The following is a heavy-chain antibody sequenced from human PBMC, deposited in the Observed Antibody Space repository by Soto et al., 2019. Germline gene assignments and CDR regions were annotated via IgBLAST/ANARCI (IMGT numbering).Heavy chain of an antibody. Sequence: HPGESLSLSCAASGFTFSSYALSWVRQAPGKGLEWVSAISGSGGSTYYADSVKGRFTITRDNSKNTLYLQMNSMRAEDTAEYYYADELAVAGSFYWGQGTLVTVSS. V-gene: IGHV3-23*01. CDR1: GFTFSSYA. J-gene: IGHJ4*02. CDR2: ISGSGGST. D-gene: IGHD6-19*01. CDR3: ADELAVAGSFY.